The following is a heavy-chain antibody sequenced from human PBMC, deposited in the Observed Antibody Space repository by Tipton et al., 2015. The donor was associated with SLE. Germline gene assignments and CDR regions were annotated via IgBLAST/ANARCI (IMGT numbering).Heavy chain of an antibody. CDR3: ARVHYDFWSALGY. J-gene: IGHJ4*02. D-gene: IGHD3-3*01. Sequence: TLSLTCTVSGGSISSHYWSWIRQPPGKGLEWIGYIYYSGSTNYNPSLKSRVTISVDTSKNQFSLKLSSVTAADTAVYYCARVHYDFWSALGYWGQGTLVTVAT. CDR1: GGSISSHY. V-gene: IGHV4-59*11. CDR2: IYYSGST.